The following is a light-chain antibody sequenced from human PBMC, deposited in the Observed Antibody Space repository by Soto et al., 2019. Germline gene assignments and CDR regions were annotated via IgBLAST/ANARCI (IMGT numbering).Light chain of an antibody. J-gene: IGKJ4*01. V-gene: IGKV4-1*01. CDR1: QSVLYSSNNKNH. CDR2: WAS. CDR3: QQFYSLPLT. Sequence: DIVMTQSPDSLAVSLGERATINCKSSQSVLYSSNNKNHLAWYQQKPGQPPKLVIDWASTREPGVPDRFSGSGSGTDFTRTINSLQAEDVAVYYCQQFYSLPLTFGGGTKVEIK.